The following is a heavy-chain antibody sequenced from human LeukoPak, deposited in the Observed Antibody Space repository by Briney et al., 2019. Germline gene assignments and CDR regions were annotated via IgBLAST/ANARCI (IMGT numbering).Heavy chain of an antibody. CDR1: GFIFSSYV. CDR2: INGSGDKT. V-gene: IGHV3-23*01. Sequence: GGSVRLSCAASGFIFSSYVMTWVRQAPGKGLEWVSGINGSGDKTYYADSVAGRFTISRDNSKDTLSLQLNRLRADDTAVYYCAIGERVIDAFEFWGQGNMVTVSS. D-gene: IGHD3-22*01. J-gene: IGHJ3*01. CDR3: AIGERVIDAFEF.